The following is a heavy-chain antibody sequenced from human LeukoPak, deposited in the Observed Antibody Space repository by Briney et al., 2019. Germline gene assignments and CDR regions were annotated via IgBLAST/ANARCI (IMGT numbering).Heavy chain of an antibody. J-gene: IGHJ6*03. CDR1: GYTFTSYD. V-gene: IGHV1-8*01. D-gene: IGHD5-12*01. CDR3: ARAYSGYEIYYYYYYMDV. CDR2: MNPNSGNT. Sequence: ASVKVSCKASGYTFTSYDINWVRQATGQGLEWMGWMNPNSGNTGYAQKFQGRATMTRNTSISTAYMELSSLRSEDTAVYYCARAYSGYEIYYYYYYMDVWGKGTTVTISS.